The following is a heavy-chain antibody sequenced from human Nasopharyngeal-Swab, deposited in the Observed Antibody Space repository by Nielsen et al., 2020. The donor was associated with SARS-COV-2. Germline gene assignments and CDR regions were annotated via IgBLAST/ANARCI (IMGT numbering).Heavy chain of an antibody. V-gene: IGHV3-73*01. J-gene: IGHJ3*02. D-gene: IGHD2-8*02. CDR3: TRGPPYTDTYWDAFDI. CDR2: IRSKANSYAT. Sequence: VRQMPGKGLEWVGRIRSKANSYATAYAASVKGRFTISRDDSKNTAYLQMNSLKTEDTAVYYCTRGPPYTDTYWDAFDIWGQGTMVTVSS.